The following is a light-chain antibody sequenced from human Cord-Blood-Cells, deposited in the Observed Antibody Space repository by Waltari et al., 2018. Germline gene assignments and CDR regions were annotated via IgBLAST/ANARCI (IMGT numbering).Light chain of an antibody. CDR1: QCVSSSY. Sequence: EIVLTQSPGTLSLSPGERATLSCRARQCVSSSYLAWYQQKPGQAPRLLIYGASSRATGIPDRFSGSGSGTDFTLTISRLEPEDFAVYYCQQYGSSPRTFCQGTKVEIK. CDR2: GAS. V-gene: IGKV3-20*01. CDR3: QQYGSSPRT. J-gene: IGKJ1*01.